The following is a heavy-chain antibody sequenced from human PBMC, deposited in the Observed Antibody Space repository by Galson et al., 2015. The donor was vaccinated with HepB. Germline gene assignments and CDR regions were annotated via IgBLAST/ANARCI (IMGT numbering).Heavy chain of an antibody. V-gene: IGHV3-33*01. Sequence: SLRLSCAASGFTFSSYGMHWVRQAPGKGLEWVAVIWYDGSNKYYADSVKGRFTISRDNSKNTLYLQMNSLRAEDTAVYYCARDTQPTPLSGYYYYYYYGMDVWGQGTTVTVSS. CDR3: ARDTQPTPLSGYYYYYYYGMDV. CDR2: IWYDGSNK. J-gene: IGHJ6*02. CDR1: GFTFSSYG. D-gene: IGHD3-22*01.